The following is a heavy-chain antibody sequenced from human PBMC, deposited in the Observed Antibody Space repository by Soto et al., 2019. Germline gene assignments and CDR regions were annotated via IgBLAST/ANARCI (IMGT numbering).Heavy chain of an antibody. J-gene: IGHJ4*02. V-gene: IGHV2-5*02. CDR3: AHRRPYSNSPEYFFDY. CDR2: IYWDDDK. D-gene: IGHD6-6*01. CDR1: GFSLSTSGVD. Sequence: QITLKESGPTLVKPTQTLTLTCTFSGFSLSTSGVDVGWIRQPPGKALEWLALIYWDDDKRYKPSLKSRLTISKGIPRNQVVLTMTNMDPLDTATYYCAHRRPYSNSPEYFFDYWGQGTLVTVSS.